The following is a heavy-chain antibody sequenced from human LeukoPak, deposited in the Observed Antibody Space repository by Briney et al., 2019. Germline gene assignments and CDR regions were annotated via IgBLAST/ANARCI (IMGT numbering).Heavy chain of an antibody. CDR1: GFTFDDYT. V-gene: IGHV3-43*01. CDR2: ISWDGGIT. J-gene: IGHJ4*02. Sequence: GGSLRLSCAASGFTFDDYTMHWGRQAPGKGLEWVSLISWDGGITDYADSVKGRFNISRDNNKNSLYLQMNSLRTEDTALYYCAKDMGSSSSSWWSFDYWGQGTPVTVSS. D-gene: IGHD6-13*01. CDR3: AKDMGSSSSSWWSFDY.